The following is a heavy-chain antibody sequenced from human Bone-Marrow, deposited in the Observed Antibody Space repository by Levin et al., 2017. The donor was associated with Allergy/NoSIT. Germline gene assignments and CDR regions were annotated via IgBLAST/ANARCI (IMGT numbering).Heavy chain of an antibody. CDR3: ARDSSKYNWDGMDV. Sequence: PGGSLRLSCAASGFTFSSYSINWVRQAPGKGLEWVSSISRSGTYIYYANSVKGRFTISRDNAKNSLFLQINSLRGEDTAVYYCARDSSKYNWDGMDVWGQGTTVTVSS. CDR1: GFTFSSYS. CDR2: ISRSGTYI. V-gene: IGHV3-21*01. D-gene: IGHD1-20*01. J-gene: IGHJ6*02.